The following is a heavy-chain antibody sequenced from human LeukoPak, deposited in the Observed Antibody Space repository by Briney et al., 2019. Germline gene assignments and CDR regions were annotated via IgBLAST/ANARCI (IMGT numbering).Heavy chain of an antibody. Sequence: PGGSLRLSCAASGFTFSSYAMSWVRQAPGKGLEWVSTISGSGGHTYYADSVKGRFTISRDDSKNTLYLQMNSLRAEDTAVYYCAKDSYIAVNGRDYWGQGTLVTVSS. CDR1: GFTFSSYA. V-gene: IGHV3-23*01. CDR2: ISGSGGHT. D-gene: IGHD6-19*01. CDR3: AKDSYIAVNGRDY. J-gene: IGHJ4*02.